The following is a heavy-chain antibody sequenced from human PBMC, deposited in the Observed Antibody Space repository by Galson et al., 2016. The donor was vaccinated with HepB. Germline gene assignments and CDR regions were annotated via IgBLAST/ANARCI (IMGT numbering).Heavy chain of an antibody. D-gene: IGHD2-8*02. CDR1: GVSVRSYY. Sequence: LSLTCAVSGVSVRSYYWSWIRQPPGKSLEWIGYFYYSGSTNQNPSLKSRVTMSVDPSKSQFSLKLSSVTAADTAVYYCAGSVVYGYYAMDVWGKGTTVTVSS. V-gene: IGHV4-59*02. CDR2: FYYSGST. J-gene: IGHJ6*04. CDR3: AGSVVYGYYAMDV.